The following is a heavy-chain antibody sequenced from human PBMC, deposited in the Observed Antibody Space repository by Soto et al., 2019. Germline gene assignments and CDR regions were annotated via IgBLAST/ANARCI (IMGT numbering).Heavy chain of an antibody. CDR3: ARVAYEAFDI. D-gene: IGHD3-16*01. CDR1: GFTFSDYY. V-gene: IGHV3-11*05. CDR2: ISSSRSYT. J-gene: IGHJ3*02. Sequence: QVQLVESGGGLVKPGGSLRLSCAASGFTFSDYYMNWIRQAPGKGLEWVSYISSSRSYTNYADSVKGRFTISRDNAKNSLYLQMNRLRAEDTAVYYCARVAYEAFDIWGQGTMVTVSS.